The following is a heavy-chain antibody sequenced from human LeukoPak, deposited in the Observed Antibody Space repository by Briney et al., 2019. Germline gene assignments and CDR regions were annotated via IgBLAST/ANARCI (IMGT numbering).Heavy chain of an antibody. CDR3: ARDGSPIAAAGAFDI. Sequence: SQTLSLTCAISWDSVSSNSAAWNWIRHSPSGGLEWLGRTYYRSKWYNDYVVSVKSRITINPDTSKNQFSLQLNSVTPEDTAVYYCARDGSPIAAAGAFDIWGQGTMVTVSS. V-gene: IGHV6-1*01. D-gene: IGHD6-13*01. CDR2: TYYRSKWYN. J-gene: IGHJ3*02. CDR1: WDSVSSNSAA.